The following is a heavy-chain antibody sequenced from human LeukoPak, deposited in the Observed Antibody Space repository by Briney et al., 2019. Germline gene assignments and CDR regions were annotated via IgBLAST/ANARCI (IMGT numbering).Heavy chain of an antibody. CDR2: ISDDGTDK. V-gene: IGHV3-30*15. CDR1: RFTFSSYA. D-gene: IGHD3-3*01. J-gene: IGHJ4*02. Sequence: PGGSLRLSCAASRFTFSSYAMHWVRQAPGKGLEWVAVISDDGTDKYYADSVRGRFTISRDNSEHTLFLQMSSLGPEDTAIYYCATSKYYDFWSGYSFDYWGQGTLVTVSS. CDR3: ATSKYYDFWSGYSFDY.